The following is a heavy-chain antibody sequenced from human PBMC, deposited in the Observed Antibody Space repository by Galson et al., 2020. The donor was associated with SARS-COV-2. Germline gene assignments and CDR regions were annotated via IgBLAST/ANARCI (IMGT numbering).Heavy chain of an antibody. CDR3: ARGTEGRGVIDHFDY. J-gene: IGHJ4*02. D-gene: IGHD3-16*02. V-gene: IGHV6-1*01. CDR1: GDSVSGNSVA. CDR2: TYYRSQWYN. Sequence: SQTLSLTCAISGDSVSGNSVAWNWIRRSPSRGLEWLGRTYYRSQWYNEYAEALKSRLIINPDTSKNQFSLHLSSVTSEDTAVYYCARGTEGRGVIDHFDYWGQGTLVTVSS.